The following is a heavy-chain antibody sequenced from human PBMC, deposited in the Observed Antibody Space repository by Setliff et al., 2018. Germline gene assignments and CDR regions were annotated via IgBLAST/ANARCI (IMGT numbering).Heavy chain of an antibody. J-gene: IGHJ5*02. Sequence: GESLKISCKDSASTFSNYWIVWVRQMPGKGLEWMGMIYPDDSDTKYHPSFQGQVTISADKSISAAYLQWSSLKASDTAMYYCARALYPSSFIGHNWFDPWGQGTLVTVSS. D-gene: IGHD2-2*01. CDR1: ASTFSNYW. CDR3: ARALYPSSFIGHNWFDP. V-gene: IGHV5-51*01. CDR2: IYPDDSDT.